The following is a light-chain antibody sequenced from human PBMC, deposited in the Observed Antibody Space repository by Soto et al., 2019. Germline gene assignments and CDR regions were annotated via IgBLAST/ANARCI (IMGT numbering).Light chain of an antibody. CDR2: SAS. V-gene: IGKV1-39*01. Sequence: DTQMTQSPSSVSASIGDTVTITCRASQDINIYLNWYQQKPGEVPRLLIYSASTLHSGVPSRFTGSGSETDFTLTIRSLQPEDFATYYCQHGYVAPYTFGQGTKVDI. CDR1: QDINIY. CDR3: QHGYVAPYT. J-gene: IGKJ2*01.